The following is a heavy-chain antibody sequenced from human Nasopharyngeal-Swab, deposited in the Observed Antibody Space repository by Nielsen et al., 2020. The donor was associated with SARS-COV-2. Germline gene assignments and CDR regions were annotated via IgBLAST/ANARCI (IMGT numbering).Heavy chain of an antibody. CDR3: AKGGVMITFGGSIVPREYYYMDV. J-gene: IGHJ6*03. CDR2: ISAGGGSS. Sequence: WIRQPPGKGLKWVSGISAGGGSSFYADSVKGRFTISRDNSKNTLYLQMNSLRAEDTAVYYCAKGGVMITFGGSIVPREYYYMDVWGKGTTVTVSS. V-gene: IGHV3-23*01. D-gene: IGHD3-16*02.